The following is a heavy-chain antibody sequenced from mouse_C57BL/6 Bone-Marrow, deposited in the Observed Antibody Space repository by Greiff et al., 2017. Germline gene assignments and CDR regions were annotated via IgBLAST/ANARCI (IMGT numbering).Heavy chain of an antibody. V-gene: IGHV5-6*01. CDR1: GFTFSSYG. J-gene: IGHJ2*01. CDR2: ISNGGSYT. CDR3: ARPGDPYYFDY. Sequence: EVQLVESGADLVKPGASLKLSCAASGFTFSSYGMSWVSQTPDQRLEWVATISNGGSYTKYPDIVKGRFTISRDNAKNTPYLQMSSLKSEDTAVYYCARPGDPYYFDYWGQGTTLTVSS.